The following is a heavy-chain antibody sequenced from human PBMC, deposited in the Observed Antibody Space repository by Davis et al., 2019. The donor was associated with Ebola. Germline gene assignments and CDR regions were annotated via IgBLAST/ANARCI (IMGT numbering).Heavy chain of an antibody. D-gene: IGHD2-8*02. CDR3: ARAYWLGDVSLMDYYGMDV. Sequence: SETLTLTCTVSGGSISSGSFYWSWIRQPAGKGLEWIGHIHTRGSTNYNPSLNSRATISVDTSKNQFSLKMRSVTAAETAMYYCARAYWLGDVSLMDYYGMDVWGQGTTVTVS. J-gene: IGHJ6*02. V-gene: IGHV4-61*09. CDR2: IHTRGST. CDR1: GGSISSGSFY.